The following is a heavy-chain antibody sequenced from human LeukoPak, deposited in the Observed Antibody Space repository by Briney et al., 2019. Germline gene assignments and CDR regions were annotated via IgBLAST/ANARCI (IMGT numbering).Heavy chain of an antibody. D-gene: IGHD3-22*01. CDR1: GYSISSGYY. CDR2: IYHSGST. V-gene: IGHV4-38-2*02. Sequence: SETLSLTCTVSGYSISSGYYWGWIRQPPGKGLEWIGSIYHSGSTYYNPSLKSRVTISVDTSKNQFSLKLSSVTAADTAVYYCASQSLNYYDSSGYGDYWGQGTLVTVSS. CDR3: ASQSLNYYDSSGYGDY. J-gene: IGHJ4*02.